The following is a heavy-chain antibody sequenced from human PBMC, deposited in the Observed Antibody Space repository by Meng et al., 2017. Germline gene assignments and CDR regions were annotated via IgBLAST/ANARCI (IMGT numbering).Heavy chain of an antibody. Sequence: ASVKVSCKASGYTFTGYYMHWVRQAPGQGLEWMGWINPNSGGTNYAQKFQGRVTMTRDTSISTAYMELGRLRSDDTAVYYCARVLSMYSSSWYENFYYGMDVWGQGTTVTVSS. J-gene: IGHJ6*02. CDR2: INPNSGGT. D-gene: IGHD6-13*01. V-gene: IGHV1-2*02. CDR3: ARVLSMYSSSWYENFYYGMDV. CDR1: GYTFTGYY.